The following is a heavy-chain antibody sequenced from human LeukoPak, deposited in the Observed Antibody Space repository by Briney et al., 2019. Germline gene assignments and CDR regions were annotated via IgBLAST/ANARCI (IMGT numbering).Heavy chain of an antibody. CDR3: AKDPRSGSHLDY. D-gene: IGHD1-26*01. CDR1: GFTFSSYG. V-gene: IGHV3-30*18. Sequence: PGGSLRLSCAASGFTFSSYGMHWVRQAPGKGLEWVAVISYDGSNKYYADSVKGRFTISRDNSKNTLYLQMNSLRAEDTAVYYCAKDPRSGSHLDYWGQGTLVTVSS. J-gene: IGHJ4*02. CDR2: ISYDGSNK.